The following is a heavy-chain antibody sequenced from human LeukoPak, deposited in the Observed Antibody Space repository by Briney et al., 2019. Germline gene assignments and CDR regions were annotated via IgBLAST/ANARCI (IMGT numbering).Heavy chain of an antibody. CDR2: ISAYNGTT. V-gene: IGHV1-18*01. Sequence: ASVKVSCKASGYTFTSYGISWVRQAPGQGLEWMGWISAYNGTTNYAQKLQGRVTMTTDTSTSTAYMELRSLRSDDTAVYYCAREKGRVGATNFDYWGQGTLVTVSS. J-gene: IGHJ4*02. D-gene: IGHD1-26*01. CDR3: AREKGRVGATNFDY. CDR1: GYTFTSYG.